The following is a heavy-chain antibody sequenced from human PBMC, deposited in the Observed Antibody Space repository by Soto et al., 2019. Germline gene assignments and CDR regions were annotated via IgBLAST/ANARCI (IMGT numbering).Heavy chain of an antibody. CDR1: GFTFSSYG. Sequence: GGSLRLSCAASGFTFSSYGMHWVRQAPGKGLEWVAVIWYDGSNKYYADSVEGRFTISRDNSKNTLYLQMNSLRAEDTAVYYRARWIQLWHPFDYWGQGTLVTVSS. CDR3: ARWIQLWHPFDY. D-gene: IGHD5-18*01. V-gene: IGHV3-33*01. J-gene: IGHJ4*02. CDR2: IWYDGSNK.